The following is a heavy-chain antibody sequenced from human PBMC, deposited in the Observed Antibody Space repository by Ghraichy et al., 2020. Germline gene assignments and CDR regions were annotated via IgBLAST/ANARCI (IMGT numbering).Heavy chain of an antibody. V-gene: IGHV2-5*02. J-gene: IGHJ4*02. CDR1: GFSLSSTGVA. Sequence: SGPTLVKPTQTLTLTCTFSGFSLSSTGVAVGWVCQPPGKALEWLTLIYWDGDKRYRPSLKTRLTIAKDTSKNQVVLTMTDMDSVDTGTYYCAHIMIRGITYYFDYWGQGKLVIVSS. D-gene: IGHD3-10*01. CDR3: AHIMIRGITYYFDY. CDR2: IYWDGDK.